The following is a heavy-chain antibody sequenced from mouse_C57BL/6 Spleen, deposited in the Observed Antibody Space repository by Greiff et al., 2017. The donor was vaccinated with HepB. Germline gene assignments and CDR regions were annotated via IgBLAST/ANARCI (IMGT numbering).Heavy chain of an antibody. D-gene: IGHD1-1*01. Sequence: VQLQQSGAELARPGASVKLSCKASGYTFTSYGISWVKQRTGQGLEWIGEIYPRSGNTYYNEKFKGKATLTADKSSSTAYMELRSLTSEDSAVYFCASLGSSYLFAYWGQGTLVTVSA. CDR1: GYTFTSYG. J-gene: IGHJ3*01. CDR3: ASLGSSYLFAY. V-gene: IGHV1-81*01. CDR2: IYPRSGNT.